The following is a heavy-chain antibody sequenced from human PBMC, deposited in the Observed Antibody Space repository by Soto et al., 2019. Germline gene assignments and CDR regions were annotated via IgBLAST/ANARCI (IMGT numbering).Heavy chain of an antibody. CDR3: AKDCGGDCYSNYSSYGMQV. CDR1: GFTFSSYG. J-gene: IGHJ6*01. Sequence: PVGSLRLSCAASGFTFSSYGMHCVRHAPGKGLEWVAVISYDGSNKYYADSVKGRFTISRDNSKNTLYLQMNSLRAEDTAVYYCAKDCGGDCYSNYSSYGMQVWGQATMVNVS. CDR2: ISYDGSNK. V-gene: IGHV3-30*18. D-gene: IGHD2-21*02.